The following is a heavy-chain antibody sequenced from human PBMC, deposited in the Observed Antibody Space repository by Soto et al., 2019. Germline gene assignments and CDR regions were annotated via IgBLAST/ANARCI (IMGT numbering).Heavy chain of an antibody. D-gene: IGHD3-3*01. Sequence: TSETLSLTCAVYGGSFSCYYWIWIRQPPGKGLEWIGEINHSGSTNYNPSLKSRVTISVDTSKNQFSLKLSSVTAADTAVYYCASGYYDFWSGYPNWFDPWGQGTLVTVSS. CDR1: GGSFSCYY. V-gene: IGHV4-34*01. CDR3: ASGYYDFWSGYPNWFDP. J-gene: IGHJ5*02. CDR2: INHSGST.